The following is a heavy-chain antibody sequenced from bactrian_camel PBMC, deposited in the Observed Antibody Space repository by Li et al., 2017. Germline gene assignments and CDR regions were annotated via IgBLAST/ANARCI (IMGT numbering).Heavy chain of an antibody. J-gene: IGHJ4*01. CDR1: GYSFSRGC. V-gene: IGHV3S25*01. CDR2: IYTGSGNT. D-gene: IGHD7*01. Sequence: QLVESGGGSMQTGGSLRLSCAASGYSFSRGCMAWFRQAPGKEREGVARIYTGSGNTYYADSEKGRFTISQDNAKNTVYLQMNSLKPEDTAMYYCAADFSQLKCRTVAGGTPGTSFDHWGQGTQVTVS. CDR3: AADFSQLKCRTVAGGTPGTSFDH.